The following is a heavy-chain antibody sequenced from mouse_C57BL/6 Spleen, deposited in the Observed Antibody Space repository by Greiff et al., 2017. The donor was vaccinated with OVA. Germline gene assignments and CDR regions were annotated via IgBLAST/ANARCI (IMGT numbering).Heavy chain of an antibody. CDR3: ARRGSYANPFDY. Sequence: QVQLKQPGAELVMPGASVKLSCKASGYTFTSYWMHWVKQRPGQGLEWIGEIDPSDSYTNYNQKFKGKSTLTVDKSSSTAYMQLSSLTSEDSAVYYCARRGSYANPFDYWGQGTTLTVSS. J-gene: IGHJ2*01. CDR1: GYTFTSYW. D-gene: IGHD1-1*02. CDR2: IDPSDSYT. V-gene: IGHV1-69*01.